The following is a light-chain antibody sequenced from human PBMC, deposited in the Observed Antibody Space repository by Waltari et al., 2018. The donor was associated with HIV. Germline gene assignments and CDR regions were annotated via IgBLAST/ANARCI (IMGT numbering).Light chain of an antibody. Sequence: DIVLTQSPATLSLSPGERATLSCRASQSVSSYFAWYQQKPGQAPVLLIYDASNRATGIPAMFSGSGAGTDFTLTISSLEPEDFAVYYCQQRSNWLTFGGGTKVEIK. CDR1: QSVSSY. V-gene: IGKV3-11*01. CDR3: QQRSNWLT. J-gene: IGKJ4*01. CDR2: DAS.